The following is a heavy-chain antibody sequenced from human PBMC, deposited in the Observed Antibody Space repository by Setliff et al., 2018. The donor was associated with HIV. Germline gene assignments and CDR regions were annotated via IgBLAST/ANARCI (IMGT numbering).Heavy chain of an antibody. CDR1: GFRFRSYG. D-gene: IGHD3-10*01. Sequence: PGGSLRLSCAASGFRFRSYGMHWVRQAPGKGLEWVAIIWFDGNKKYYADSVKGRFTISRDNSKNTLYLQMNSLRAGDTATYYCAREESTEDYGSGSYGPTFPPPLIYWGQGTLVTVSS. V-gene: IGHV3-33*08. CDR3: AREESTEDYGSGSYGPTFPPPLIY. CDR2: IWFDGNKK. J-gene: IGHJ4*02.